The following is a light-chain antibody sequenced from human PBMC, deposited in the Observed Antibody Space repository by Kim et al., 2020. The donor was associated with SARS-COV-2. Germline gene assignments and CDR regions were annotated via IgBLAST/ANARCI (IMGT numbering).Light chain of an antibody. CDR2: EVS. CDR3: CSHVGSSTWV. V-gene: IGLV2-23*02. Sequence: QSVLTQPASVSGSPGQSITISCTGTSSDVGSYDVVSWYQQHPGKAPKVMIYEVSKRPSGVSDRFSGSKSDNTASLTISGLQAEDEADYYCCSHVGSSTWVFGGGTQLTVL. J-gene: IGLJ3*02. CDR1: SSDVGSYDV.